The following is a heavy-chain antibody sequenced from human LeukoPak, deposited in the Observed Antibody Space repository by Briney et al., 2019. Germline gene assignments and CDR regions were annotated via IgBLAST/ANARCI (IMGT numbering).Heavy chain of an antibody. V-gene: IGHV1-18*04. CDR3: ARDQGPRVPAAHDY. D-gene: IGHD2-2*01. J-gene: IGHJ4*02. Sequence: ASVTVSCKPSGYTFTGYYMNWVRQAPGQGLEWMGWISAYNGNTNYAQKLQGRVTMTTDTSTSTAYMELRSLRSDDTAVYYCARDQGPRVPAAHDYWGQGTLVTVSS. CDR1: GYTFTGYY. CDR2: ISAYNGNT.